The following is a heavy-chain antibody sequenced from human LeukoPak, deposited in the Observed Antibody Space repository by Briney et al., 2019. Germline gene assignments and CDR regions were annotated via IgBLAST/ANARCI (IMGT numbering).Heavy chain of an antibody. CDR1: GYTFTGYY. J-gene: IGHJ3*02. CDR2: INPNSGGT. Sequence: ASVKVSCKASGYTFTGYYMHWGRPAPGQGLEWMGWINPNSGGTNSAQKFQGRVTMTRDTSISTAYMELSRLRSDDTAVYYCARERGYCSSTSCYTSDAFDIWGQGTLVTVSS. CDR3: ARERGYCSSTSCYTSDAFDI. V-gene: IGHV1-2*02. D-gene: IGHD2-2*02.